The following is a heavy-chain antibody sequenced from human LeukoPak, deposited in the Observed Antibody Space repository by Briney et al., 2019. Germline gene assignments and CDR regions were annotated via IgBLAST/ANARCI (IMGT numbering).Heavy chain of an antibody. D-gene: IGHD5-24*01. V-gene: IGHV3-7*01. CDR3: ANGDGFDY. J-gene: IGHJ4*02. Sequence: GGSLRLSCATSGFTFSTYWMSWVRQAPGKGLEWVANIKQDGSEEYYVDSVKGRFTISRDNAKNSLYLQMNSLRAEDTAVYYCANGDGFDYWGQGTLVTVSS. CDR1: GFTFSTYW. CDR2: IKQDGSEE.